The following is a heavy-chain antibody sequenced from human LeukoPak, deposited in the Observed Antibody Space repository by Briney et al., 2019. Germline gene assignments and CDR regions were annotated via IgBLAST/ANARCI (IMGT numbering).Heavy chain of an antibody. CDR3: ARIGRDCSGGGCYPPDY. J-gene: IGHJ4*02. Sequence: GGSLRLSCAVSGFTFRSFGMHWVRQAPGKGLERVAVIWYDGSNKYYTDSVKGRFTVSRDNSKNTLYLQMNSLRAEDTAVYYCARIGRDCSGGGCYPPDYWGQGTLVTVSS. CDR1: GFTFRSFG. V-gene: IGHV3-33*01. D-gene: IGHD2-15*01. CDR2: IWYDGSNK.